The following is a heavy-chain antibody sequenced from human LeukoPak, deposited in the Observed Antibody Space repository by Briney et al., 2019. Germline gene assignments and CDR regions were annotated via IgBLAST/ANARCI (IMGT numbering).Heavy chain of an antibody. CDR3: ARDGWSDGSY. J-gene: IGHJ4*02. CDR1: GATFSSYA. D-gene: IGHD1-1*01. CDR2: IIPIFGTA. Sequence: GASVKVSCKASGATFSSYAISWVRQAPGQGLEWMGGIIPIFGTANYAQKFQGRVAITTDESTSTAYMELSSLRSEDTAVYYCARDGWSDGSYWGQGTLVTVSS. V-gene: IGHV1-69*05.